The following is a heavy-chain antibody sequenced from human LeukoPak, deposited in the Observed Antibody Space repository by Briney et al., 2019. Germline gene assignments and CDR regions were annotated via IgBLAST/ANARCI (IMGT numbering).Heavy chain of an antibody. CDR2: IYYSGST. Sequence: PSETLSLTCTVSGGSISSSSYYWGWIRQPPGKGLEWIGSIYYSGSTYYNPSLKSRVTISVDTSKNQFSLKLSSVTAADTAVYYCARDRGGSSGWSDYWGQGTLVTVSS. CDR1: GGSISSSSYY. V-gene: IGHV4-39*07. D-gene: IGHD6-19*01. CDR3: ARDRGGSSGWSDY. J-gene: IGHJ4*02.